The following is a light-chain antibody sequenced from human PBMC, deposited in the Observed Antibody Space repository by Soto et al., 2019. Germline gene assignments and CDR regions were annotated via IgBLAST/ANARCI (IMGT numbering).Light chain of an antibody. V-gene: IGKV3-11*01. CDR3: QQYYSVPIT. CDR2: DAS. J-gene: IGKJ5*01. CDR1: QSGSSY. Sequence: EIVLTQSPATLSWSPGGRASLSCRASQSGSSYLAWYQQKPGQAPRLLIYDASNRATGIPARFSGGGSGTDFTLTISSLQAEDVAVYYCQQYYSVPITFGQGTRREI.